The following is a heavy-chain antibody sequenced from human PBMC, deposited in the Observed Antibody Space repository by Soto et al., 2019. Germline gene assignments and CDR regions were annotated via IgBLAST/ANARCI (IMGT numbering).Heavy chain of an antibody. V-gene: IGHV3-33*01. D-gene: IGHD1-26*01. CDR1: GFTFSNYG. Sequence: QVQLVESGGGVVQPGRSLRLSCVASGFTFSNYGMHWVRQAPGKGLEWVAVIWYDGSNKYYADSVKGRFTISRDNSKNTLYQQMNSLRAEDTAVYYCASTTPGDYFDYWGQGTLVTVSS. CDR2: IWYDGSNK. J-gene: IGHJ4*02. CDR3: ASTTPGDYFDY.